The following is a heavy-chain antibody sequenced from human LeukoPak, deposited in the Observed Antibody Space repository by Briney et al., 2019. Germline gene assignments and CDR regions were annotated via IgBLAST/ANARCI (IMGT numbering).Heavy chain of an antibody. Sequence: SETLSLTCIVSGYSISSGYYWGWIRQPPGKELQWIGSMYQSGSTYYNPSLKSRVTISVDTSKNQFSLKLSSVTAADTAVYYCARGGTRLLPDYWGQGTLVTVSS. CDR3: ARGGTRLLPDY. CDR1: GYSISSGYY. V-gene: IGHV4-38-2*02. CDR2: MYQSGST. J-gene: IGHJ4*02. D-gene: IGHD1-26*01.